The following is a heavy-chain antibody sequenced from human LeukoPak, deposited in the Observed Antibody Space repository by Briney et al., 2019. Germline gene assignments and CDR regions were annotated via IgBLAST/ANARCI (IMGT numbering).Heavy chain of an antibody. CDR2: MSYSGST. D-gene: IGHD6-13*01. CDR3: ARRRAEGGSNGHYNWFDP. Sequence: SETLSLTCTVSGDSITSYYWSWIRQPAGKGLGWIGSMSYSGSTNYNPSLKSRVTMSVDTTKNQFSLRLNSVTAADTAVYYCARRRAEGGSNGHYNWFDPWGQGTLVTVSS. CDR1: GDSITSYY. V-gene: IGHV4-59*08. J-gene: IGHJ5*02.